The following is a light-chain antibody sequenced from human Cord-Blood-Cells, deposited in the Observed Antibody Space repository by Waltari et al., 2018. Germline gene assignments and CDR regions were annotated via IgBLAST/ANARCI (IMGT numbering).Light chain of an antibody. V-gene: IGKV3-20*01. CDR1: QSVSSIY. CDR3: QQYGSSPP. J-gene: IGKJ4*01. Sequence: EIVLTQSPGNLSLSPGERATLSCRASQSVSSIYVAWYQQKPGQAPRLLIYGASSRATGIPDRFSGSGSGTDFTLTISRLEPEDLAVYYCQQYGSSPPFGGGTKVEIK. CDR2: GAS.